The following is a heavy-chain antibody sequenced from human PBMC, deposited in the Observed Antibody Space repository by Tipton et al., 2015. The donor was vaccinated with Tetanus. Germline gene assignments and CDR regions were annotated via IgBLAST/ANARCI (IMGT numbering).Heavy chain of an antibody. Sequence: LRLSCTVSGGSISSGGYYWSWIRQHPGKGLEWIGYIYYRGSTYYNPSLKSRVTMSVDTSKNQFSLKLSSVTAADTAVYYCARDRDAWNYGDGYYWGQGTLVTVSS. J-gene: IGHJ4*02. CDR2: IYYRGST. D-gene: IGHD1-7*01. CDR1: GGSISSGGYY. CDR3: ARDRDAWNYGDGYY. V-gene: IGHV4-31*03.